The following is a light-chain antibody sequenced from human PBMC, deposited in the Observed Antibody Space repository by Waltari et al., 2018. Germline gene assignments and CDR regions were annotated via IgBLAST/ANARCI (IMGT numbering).Light chain of an antibody. J-gene: IGKJ4*01. CDR2: DTS. CDR1: QGVDMY. CDR3: QQRRNWPLT. V-gene: IGKV3-11*01. Sequence: EIVLTQSPATLSLSPGERATLSCRASQGVDMYLAWYQQRPGQAPRLHIYDTSNRATDIPARFSGSGSETDFSLTISSLEPDDFAVYYCQQRRNWPLTFGGGTKVEIK.